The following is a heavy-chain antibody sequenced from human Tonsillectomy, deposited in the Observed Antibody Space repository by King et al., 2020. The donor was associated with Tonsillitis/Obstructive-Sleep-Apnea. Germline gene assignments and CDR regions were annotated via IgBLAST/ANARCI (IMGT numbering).Heavy chain of an antibody. V-gene: IGHV3-30*18. J-gene: IGHJ6*02. CDR3: AKAVDTAMVTWIDYYYYYGMDV. CDR2: ISYDGSNK. CDR1: GFTFSSYG. D-gene: IGHD5-18*01. Sequence: VQLVESGGGVVQPWRSLRLSCAASGFTFSSYGMHWVRQAPGKGLEWVAVISYDGSNKYYADSVKGRFTISRDNSKNTLYLQMNSLRAEDTAVYYCAKAVDTAMVTWIDYYYYYGMDVWGQGTTVTVSS.